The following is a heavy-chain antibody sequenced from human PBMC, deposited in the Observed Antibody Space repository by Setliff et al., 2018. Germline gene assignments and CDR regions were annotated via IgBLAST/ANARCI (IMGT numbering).Heavy chain of an antibody. CDR3: ARAISGWYSAHYYYMDV. D-gene: IGHD6-19*01. J-gene: IGHJ6*03. CDR1: GGSISSGSDY. Sequence: SETLSLTCSVSGGSISSGSDYWTWIRQPAGKGLEWIGHIYTSGSTNYNPSLKSLVTISVDASKNQLSLNLRSVTAADTAVYYCARAISGWYSAHYYYMDVWGKGTTVTVSS. CDR2: IYTSGST. V-gene: IGHV4-61*09.